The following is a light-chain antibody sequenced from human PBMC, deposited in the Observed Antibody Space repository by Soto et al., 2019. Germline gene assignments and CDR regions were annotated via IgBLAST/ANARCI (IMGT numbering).Light chain of an antibody. CDR3: EQAVQTPRT. V-gene: IGKV2-28*01. Sequence: DIVMTQSPLSLPVTPGEPASISCRSSQSLLHSNGYNYLDWYLQKPGQSPQLLIYSGSNRASGVPDRFSGSGSGTEFTLKISRVEAVDLAAYYGEQAVQTPRTFGPGTYLQIK. J-gene: IGKJ2*01. CDR2: SGS. CDR1: QSLLHSNGYNY.